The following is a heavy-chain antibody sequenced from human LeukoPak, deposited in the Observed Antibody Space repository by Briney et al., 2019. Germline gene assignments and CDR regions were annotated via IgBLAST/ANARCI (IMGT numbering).Heavy chain of an antibody. D-gene: IGHD3-16*01. J-gene: IGHJ4*02. Sequence: GGSRRLSCVTSGITFSNYYMHWVRQVPGKGPVWVSHIIQDGSVTSYADSVKGRFTISRDNAKNTVYLQLNNLRAEDTAVYYCATDDYRGLGYWGQGTLVTVSS. V-gene: IGHV3-74*01. CDR1: GITFSNYY. CDR2: IIQDGSVT. CDR3: ATDDYRGLGY.